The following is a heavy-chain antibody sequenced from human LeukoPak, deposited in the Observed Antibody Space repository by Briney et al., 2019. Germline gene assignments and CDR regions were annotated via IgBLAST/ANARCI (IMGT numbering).Heavy chain of an antibody. D-gene: IGHD6-13*01. CDR3: AKDGSAAGTDLVLDY. V-gene: IGHV3-30*18. CDR2: ISYDGSNK. J-gene: IGHJ4*02. CDR1: GXTFSSYG. Sequence: GESLRLSCAASGXTFSSYGMHWVRQAPGKGLEWMALISYDGSNKYYADSVKGRSTISRDNSKNTLYLQMNSLRAEDTAVYYCAKDGSAAGTDLVLDYWGQGTLVTVSS.